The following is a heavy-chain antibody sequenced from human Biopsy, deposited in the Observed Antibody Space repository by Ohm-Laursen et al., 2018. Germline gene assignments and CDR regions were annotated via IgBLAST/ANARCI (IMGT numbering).Heavy chain of an antibody. D-gene: IGHD1-26*01. CDR1: GFDFGSFG. J-gene: IGHJ6*02. CDR3: ARDPIVGSKADGMDV. V-gene: IGHV3-33*08. Sequence: LRLSRAASGFDFGSFGMHWVRQAPGKGLEWVSIIWYDGSNEYYADSVKGRFTISRDNSKNTVFLQMSSLRAEDTGVYYCARDPIVGSKADGMDVWGQGTTVTVSS. CDR2: IWYDGSNE.